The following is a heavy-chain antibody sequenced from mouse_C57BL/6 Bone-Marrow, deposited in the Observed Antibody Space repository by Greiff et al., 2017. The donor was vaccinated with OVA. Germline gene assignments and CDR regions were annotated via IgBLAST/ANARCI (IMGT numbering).Heavy chain of an antibody. CDR3: ARVWLPNYFDY. V-gene: IGHV5-16*01. CDR1: GFTFSDYY. D-gene: IGHD2-2*01. J-gene: IGHJ2*01. CDR2: INYDGSST. Sequence: EVHLVESEGGLVQPGSSMKLSCTASGFTFSDYYMAWVRQVPEKGLEWVANINYDGSSTYYLDSLKSRFIISRDNAKNILYLQMSSLKSEDTATYYCARVWLPNYFDYWGQGTTLTVSS.